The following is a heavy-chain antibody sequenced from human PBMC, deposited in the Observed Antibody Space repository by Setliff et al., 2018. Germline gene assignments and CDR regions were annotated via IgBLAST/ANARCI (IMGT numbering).Heavy chain of an antibody. J-gene: IGHJ4*02. CDR2: INTDGSTT. CDR1: GFTFSTYW. D-gene: IGHD1-26*01. V-gene: IGHV3-74*01. CDR3: GRAGLGWEPFDF. Sequence: PGGSLRLSCVTSGFTFSTYWMHWVRQAPGQGLVWVERINTDGSTTSYADSVTGRFTISRDNAKNTLYLQMNSLRAEDTALDYCGRAGLGWEPFDFWGKGTLVTVSS.